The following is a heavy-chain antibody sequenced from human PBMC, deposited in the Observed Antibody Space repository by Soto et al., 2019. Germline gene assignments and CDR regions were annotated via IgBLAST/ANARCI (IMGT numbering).Heavy chain of an antibody. J-gene: IGHJ4*02. CDR1: GFSLSTNEVG. D-gene: IGHD3-22*01. CDR3: ARVTYYYESSDYYGPNFDY. Sequence: SGPTLVNPTQTLTLTCTFSGFSLSTNEVGVGWIRQPPGKALEWLALIYWNDDARYSPSLKNRLTITKDTSKNQVVLTMTNMDPVDTATYYCARVTYYYESSDYYGPNFDYWGQGTLVTVSS. V-gene: IGHV2-5*01. CDR2: IYWNDDA.